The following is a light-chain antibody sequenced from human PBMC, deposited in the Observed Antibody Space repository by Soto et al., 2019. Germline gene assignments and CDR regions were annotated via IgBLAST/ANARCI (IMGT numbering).Light chain of an antibody. CDR2: DAS. V-gene: IGKV1-33*01. CDR1: QDISNY. CDR3: QQYDNLPPLRT. Sequence: DIQMTQSPSSLSASVGDRVTITCQASQDISNYLNWYQQKPGKAPKLLIYDASNLETGVPSRFSGSGSGTDFTFAISSLQPEDIATYYCQQYDNLPPLRTFVGGTKVEIK. J-gene: IGKJ4*01.